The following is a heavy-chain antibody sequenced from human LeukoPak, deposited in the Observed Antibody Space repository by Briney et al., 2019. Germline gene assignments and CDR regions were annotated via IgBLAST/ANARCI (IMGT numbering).Heavy chain of an antibody. CDR2: IDRSSSYI. V-gene: IGHV3-21*01. Sequence: GGSLRLSCAASGFTFSSYAMSWVRQAPGKGLEWVSSIDRSSSYIYYADSVKGRFTISRDNAKNSLYLQMNSLRVEDTAVYYCARDLLGETGYWGQGTLVTVSS. CDR3: ARDLLGETGY. J-gene: IGHJ4*02. D-gene: IGHD3-10*01. CDR1: GFTFSSYA.